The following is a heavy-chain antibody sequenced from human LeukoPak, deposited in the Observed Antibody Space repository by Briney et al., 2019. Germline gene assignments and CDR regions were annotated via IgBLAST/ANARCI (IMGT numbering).Heavy chain of an antibody. D-gene: IGHD3-22*01. V-gene: IGHV3-30*02. CDR1: GFTFSSYG. CDR3: AKARHPHIFRDSSGYYIFDAFDI. CDR2: IRYDGSNK. Sequence: GGSLRLSCAASGFTFSSYGMHWVRQAPGKGLEWVAFIRYDGSNKYYADSVKGRFTISRDNSKNTLYLQMNSLRAEDTAVYYCAKARHPHIFRDSSGYYIFDAFDIWGQGTMVTVSS. J-gene: IGHJ3*02.